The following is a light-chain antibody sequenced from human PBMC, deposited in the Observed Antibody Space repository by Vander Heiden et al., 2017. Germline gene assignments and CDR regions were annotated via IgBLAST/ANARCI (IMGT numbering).Light chain of an antibody. Sequence: DIQMTQSPSSLSASVGDRVTIHCRASQSISNYLNWYQQKPGKAPKRLIYAASSLQSGVPSRFSGSGSGTDFTLTISSLQPEDFATYYCQQSYSNSHTFGGGTKVEIK. CDR2: AAS. CDR1: QSISNY. J-gene: IGKJ4*01. CDR3: QQSYSNSHT. V-gene: IGKV1-39*01.